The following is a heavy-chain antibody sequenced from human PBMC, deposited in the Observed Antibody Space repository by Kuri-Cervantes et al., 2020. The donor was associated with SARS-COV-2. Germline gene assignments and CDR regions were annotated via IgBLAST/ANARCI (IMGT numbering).Heavy chain of an antibody. CDR3: AKVYGDIVVVPAAKYFQH. CDR1: GFTVSSNY. J-gene: IGHJ1*01. Sequence: GGSLRLSCAASGFTVSSNYMSWVRQAPGKGLEWVSVIYSGGSTYYADSVKGRFTISRDNSKNTLYLQMNSLRAEDTAVYYCAKVYGDIVVVPAAKYFQHWGQGTLVTVSS. V-gene: IGHV3-53*01. CDR2: IYSGGST. D-gene: IGHD2-2*01.